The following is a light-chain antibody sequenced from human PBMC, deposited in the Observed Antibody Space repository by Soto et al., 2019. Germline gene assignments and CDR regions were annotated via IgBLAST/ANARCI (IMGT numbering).Light chain of an antibody. J-gene: IGKJ2*01. Sequence: EIVLTQSPGTLSLSPGERATLSCRASQSVSSSFFAWYQQKPGQAPRLLIYDVSVRATGSPDRFSGSGSGTDVTITINRLEQEDFAVYYCQQYENSVMYTFGQGTKLEIK. CDR2: DVS. CDR1: QSVSSSF. CDR3: QQYENSVMYT. V-gene: IGKV3-20*01.